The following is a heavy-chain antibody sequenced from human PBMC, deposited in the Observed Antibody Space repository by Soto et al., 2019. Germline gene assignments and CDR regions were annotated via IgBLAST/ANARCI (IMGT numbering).Heavy chain of an antibody. CDR3: PRHLTHYCSGGSCYHITQKLGNWFDP. J-gene: IGHJ5*02. Sequence: QLQLQESGPGLVKPSETLSLTCTVSGGSISSSSYYWGWIRQPPGKGLEWIGSIYYSGSTYYNPSLKRRVTISVDTSKNQSPLKLSSVTAADTALYYCPRHLTHYCSGGSCYHITQKLGNWFDPWGQGTLVTVSS. CDR1: GGSISSSSYY. CDR2: IYYSGST. D-gene: IGHD2-15*01. V-gene: IGHV4-39*01.